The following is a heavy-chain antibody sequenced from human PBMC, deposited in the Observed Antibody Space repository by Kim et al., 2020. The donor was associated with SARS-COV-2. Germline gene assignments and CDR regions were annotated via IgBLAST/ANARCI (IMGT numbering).Heavy chain of an antibody. CDR2: SYI. D-gene: IGHD1-26*01. J-gene: IGHJ4*02. V-gene: IGHV3-21*01. Sequence: SYIYYADSVKGRFTISRDNAKNSLYLQMNSLRAEDTAVYYCAREAMGFDYWGQGTLVTVSS. CDR3: AREAMGFDY.